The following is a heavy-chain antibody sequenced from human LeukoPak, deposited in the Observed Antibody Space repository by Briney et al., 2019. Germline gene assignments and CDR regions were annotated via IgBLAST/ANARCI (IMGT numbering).Heavy chain of an antibody. CDR1: GGSISSYY. CDR3: ARSENATGWYALAYFDY. J-gene: IGHJ4*02. D-gene: IGHD6-19*01. CDR2: IYYSGST. V-gene: IGHV4-59*01. Sequence: SETLSLTCTVSGGSISSYYLSWIRQPPGKGLEWIGYIYYSGSTNYNPSLKSRVTISVDTSKNQFSLKLSSVTAADTAVYYCARSENATGWYALAYFDYWGQGSLVTVSS.